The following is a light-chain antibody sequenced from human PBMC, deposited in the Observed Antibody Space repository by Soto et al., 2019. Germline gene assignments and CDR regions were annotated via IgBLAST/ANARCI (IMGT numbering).Light chain of an antibody. V-gene: IGKV1-39*01. CDR2: TAS. CDR3: QQSFSTPYT. CDR1: LRINKY. J-gene: IGKJ2*01. Sequence: DIQMTQSPSSLSASVGDSVTIPCRASLRINKYLNWYQQRSGRAPRLLIHTASSLHSGVPSRFSGSGSGSDFTLTISSLQPEDFATYFCQQSFSTPYTFGQGTKLEI.